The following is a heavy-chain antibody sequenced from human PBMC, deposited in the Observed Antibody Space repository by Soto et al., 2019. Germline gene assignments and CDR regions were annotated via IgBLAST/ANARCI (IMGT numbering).Heavy chain of an antibody. D-gene: IGHD1-26*01. CDR1: GGTFNTYT. CDR2: VIPMYDSV. J-gene: IGHJ4*02. CDR3: ASWRSYSGSYCFDY. V-gene: IGHV1-69*06. Sequence: QVQLVQSGAEVKKPGSSVKVPCEASGGTFNTYTINWVRQAPGRGLEWMGQVIPMYDSVNYAESFQGRVTITADKSTNIAYMELSSLRSEDTALYFCASWRSYSGSYCFDYWGQGTLVIVSS.